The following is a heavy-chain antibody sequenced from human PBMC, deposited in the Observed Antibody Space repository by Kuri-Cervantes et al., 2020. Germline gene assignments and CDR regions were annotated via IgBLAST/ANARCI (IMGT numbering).Heavy chain of an antibody. CDR1: GGSFSGYY. CDR3: ARGGRKYCSSTSCYLQNWSDP. Sequence: SQTLSLTCAVYGGSFSGYYWSWIRQPPGKGLEWIGEINHSGSTNYNPSLKSRVTISVDTSKNQFSLKLSSVTAADTAVYYCARGGRKYCSSTSCYLQNWSDPWGQGTLVTVSS. V-gene: IGHV4-34*01. CDR2: INHSGST. D-gene: IGHD2-2*01. J-gene: IGHJ5*02.